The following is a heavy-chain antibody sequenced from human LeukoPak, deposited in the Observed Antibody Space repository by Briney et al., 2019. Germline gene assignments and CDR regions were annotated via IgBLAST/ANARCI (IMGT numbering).Heavy chain of an antibody. D-gene: IGHD3-3*01. V-gene: IGHV1-3*01. CDR1: GYTFTSYA. CDR2: INVGNGNT. CDR3: ARASKPFSTIRFLEWSFDP. J-gene: IGHJ5*02. Sequence: ASVKVSCKASGYTFTSYAMHWVRRAPGQGLEWMGWINVGNGNTKYLQKFQGRVTITRDTSASTTYMELSSLRSEDTAVYYCARASKPFSTIRFLEWSFDPWGQGTLVTVSS.